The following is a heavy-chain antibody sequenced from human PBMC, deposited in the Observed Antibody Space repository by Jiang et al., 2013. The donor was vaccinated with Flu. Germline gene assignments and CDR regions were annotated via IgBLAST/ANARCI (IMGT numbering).Heavy chain of an antibody. CDR1: GFTFSDHY. Sequence: GSLRLSCAASGFTFSDHYMDWVRQAPGKGLEWVGRTRNKANSYTTEYAASVKGRFTISRDDSKNSLYLQMNSLKTEDTAVYYCARGRPKGHYGMDVWGQGTTVTVSS. CDR2: TRNKANSYTT. V-gene: IGHV3-72*01. CDR3: ARGRPKGHYGMDV. J-gene: IGHJ6*02.